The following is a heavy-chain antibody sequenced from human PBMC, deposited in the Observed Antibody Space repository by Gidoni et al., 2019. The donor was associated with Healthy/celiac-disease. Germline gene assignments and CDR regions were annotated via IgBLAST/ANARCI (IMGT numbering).Heavy chain of an antibody. Sequence: EVQLVESGGGLVKPGGSLRLSCAASGFTFSSYSMNWVRQAPGKGLEWFSSISSSSSYIYYADSVKGRFTISRDNAKNSLYLQMNSLRAEDTAVYYCARDLAIANMCFWGQGTLVTVSS. CDR3: ARDLAIANMCF. D-gene: IGHD2-21*01. V-gene: IGHV3-21*01. J-gene: IGHJ4*02. CDR2: ISSSSSYI. CDR1: GFTFSSYS.